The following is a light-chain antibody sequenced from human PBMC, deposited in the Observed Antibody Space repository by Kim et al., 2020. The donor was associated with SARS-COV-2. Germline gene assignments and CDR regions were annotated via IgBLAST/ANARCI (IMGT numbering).Light chain of an antibody. J-gene: IGLJ1*01. V-gene: IGLV3-1*01. CDR2: QDN. CDR1: KLGVKG. Sequence: PGQTASITCSGYKLGVKGVSWYQQKPCQSTVVVIYQDNQRPSGIPERFSGSNSGNTATLNISGTQAMDEADYYCQAWDSSTHNYVFGAGTKVTVL. CDR3: QAWDSSTHNYV.